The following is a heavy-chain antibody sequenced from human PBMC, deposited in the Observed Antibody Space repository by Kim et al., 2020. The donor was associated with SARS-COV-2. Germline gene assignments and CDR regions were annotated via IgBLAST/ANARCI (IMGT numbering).Heavy chain of an antibody. CDR3: AREVLTVVVVAATLEYGYYFDY. D-gene: IGHD2-15*01. V-gene: IGHV1-69*13. J-gene: IGHJ4*02. Sequence: SVKVSCKASGGTFSSYAISWVRQAPGQGLEWMGGIIPIFGTANYAQKFQGRVTITADESTSTAYMELSSLRSEDTAVYYCAREVLTVVVVAATLEYGYYFDYWGQGTLVTVSS. CDR2: IIPIFGTA. CDR1: GGTFSSYA.